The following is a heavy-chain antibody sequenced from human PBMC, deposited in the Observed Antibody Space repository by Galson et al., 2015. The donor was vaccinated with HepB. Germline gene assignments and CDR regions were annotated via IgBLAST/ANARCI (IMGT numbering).Heavy chain of an antibody. Sequence: SVKVSCKASGYTFSSFDINWVRQATGQGLEWMGWMNPNSGNTAYAQKFQGRVTMTRDTSISTAYMELSSLRSDDTAVYYCVGGSTLRLGFCSARSCYSDYWGQGTLVTVSS. V-gene: IGHV1-8*01. CDR2: MNPNSGNT. J-gene: IGHJ4*02. D-gene: IGHD2-15*01. CDR3: VGGSTLRLGFCSARSCYSDY. CDR1: GYTFSSFD.